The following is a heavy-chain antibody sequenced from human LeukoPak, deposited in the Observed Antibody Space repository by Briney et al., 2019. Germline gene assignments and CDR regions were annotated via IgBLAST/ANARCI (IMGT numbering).Heavy chain of an antibody. V-gene: IGHV1-69*04. CDR1: GGTFSSYA. CDR3: ARDDYSNLNYYYYGMDV. J-gene: IGHJ6*02. D-gene: IGHD4-4*01. CDR2: IIPILGIA. Sequence: ASVKVSCTASGGTFSSYAISWVRQAPGQGHEWMGRIIPILGIANYAQKFQDRVTITADKSTSTAYMVLSSLRSEDTAVYYCARDDYSNLNYYYYGMDVWGQGTTVTVSS.